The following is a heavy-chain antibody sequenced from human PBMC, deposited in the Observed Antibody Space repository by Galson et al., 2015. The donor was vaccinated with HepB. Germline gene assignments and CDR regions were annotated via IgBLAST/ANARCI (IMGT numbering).Heavy chain of an antibody. D-gene: IGHD3-16*02. J-gene: IGHJ4*02. CDR3: ARDPWGPYDYVWGSYLATPPYYFDY. Sequence: SLRLSCAASGFTFSSYSMNWVRQAPGKGLEWVPYISSSSSTIYYADSVKGRFTISRDNAKNSLYLQMNSLRDEDTAVYYCARDPWGPYDYVWGSYLATPPYYFDYWGQGTLVTVSS. CDR1: GFTFSSYS. V-gene: IGHV3-48*02. CDR2: ISSSSSTI.